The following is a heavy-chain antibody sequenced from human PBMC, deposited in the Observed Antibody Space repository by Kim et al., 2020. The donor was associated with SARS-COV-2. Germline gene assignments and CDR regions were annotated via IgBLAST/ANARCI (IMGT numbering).Heavy chain of an antibody. Sequence: GESLKISCKGSGYSFTSYWIGWVRQMPGKGLEWMGIIYPGDSDTRYSPSFQGQVTISADKSISTAYLQWSSLKASDTAMYYCARLGSDAYYYDSSGELNWFDPWGQGTLVTVSS. V-gene: IGHV5-51*01. CDR3: ARLGSDAYYYDSSGELNWFDP. J-gene: IGHJ5*02. D-gene: IGHD3-22*01. CDR1: GYSFTSYW. CDR2: IYPGDSDT.